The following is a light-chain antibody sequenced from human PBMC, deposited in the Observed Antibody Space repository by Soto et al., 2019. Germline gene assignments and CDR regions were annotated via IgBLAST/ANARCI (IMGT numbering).Light chain of an antibody. CDR2: EVS. Sequence: QSALTQPASVSGSPGQSITISCTGTSSVVGSYNLVPWYQQHPGKAPKVMIYEVSKRPSGVPNRFSGSKSGNTASLTISGLQAEDEADYYCCSYAGSRTYVFGPGTKVTVL. J-gene: IGLJ1*01. CDR1: SSVVGSYNL. CDR3: CSYAGSRTYV. V-gene: IGLV2-23*02.